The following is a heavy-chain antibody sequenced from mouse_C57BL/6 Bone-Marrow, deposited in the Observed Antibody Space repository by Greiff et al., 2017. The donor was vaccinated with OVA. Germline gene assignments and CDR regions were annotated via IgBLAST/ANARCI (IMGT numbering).Heavy chain of an antibody. CDR1: GYAFSSSW. V-gene: IGHV1-82*01. CDR3: ARGLNWYFEV. Sequence: VQLQQSGPELVKPGASVKISCKASGYAFSSSWRKGGKKRRGKGGEGRGGREGVDGETNYNGKFKGKATLTADKSSSTAYMQLSSLTSEDAAVYICARGLNWYFEVWGTGTTVTVSS. CDR2: REGVDGET. D-gene: IGHD1-3*01. J-gene: IGHJ1*03.